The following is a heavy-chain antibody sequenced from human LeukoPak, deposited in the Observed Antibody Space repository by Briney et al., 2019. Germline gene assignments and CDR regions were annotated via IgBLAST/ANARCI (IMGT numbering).Heavy chain of an antibody. Sequence: GGSLRLSCAASGFTFSRYGMHWVRQAPDKGLEWVAVMSYDGSNEYYADSVKGRFTISRDNAKNSLYLQMNSLRAEDTAVYYCARGLYSSSWYDFDYWGQGTLVTVSS. CDR2: MSYDGSNE. D-gene: IGHD6-13*01. V-gene: IGHV3-30*03. CDR1: GFTFSRYG. J-gene: IGHJ4*02. CDR3: ARGLYSSSWYDFDY.